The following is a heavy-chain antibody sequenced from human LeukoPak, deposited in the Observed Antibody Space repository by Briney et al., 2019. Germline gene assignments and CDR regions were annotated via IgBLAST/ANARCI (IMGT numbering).Heavy chain of an antibody. CDR3: ARVRYRLAETYIDY. CDR1: GGTFNSYA. J-gene: IGHJ4*02. D-gene: IGHD3-16*01. Sequence: SVKVSCKASGGTFNSYAISWVRQAPGQGLEWMGGIIPIFGTANYAQNFQGRVTITADESTSTAYMELSSLRSEDTAVYYCARVRYRLAETYIDYWGQGTLVTVSS. V-gene: IGHV1-69*13. CDR2: IIPIFGTA.